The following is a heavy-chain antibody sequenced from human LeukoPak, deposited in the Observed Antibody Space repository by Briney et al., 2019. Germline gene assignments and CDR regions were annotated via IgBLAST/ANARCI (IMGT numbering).Heavy chain of an antibody. V-gene: IGHV3-30*02. D-gene: IGHD6-6*01. Sequence: GGSLRLSCAASGFTFSSYGMHWVRQAPGKGLEWVAFIRYDGSNKYYADSVKGRFTISRDNSKNTLYLQMNSLRAEDTAVYYCANQRRDSSSSSFRYHFDYWGQGTLVTVSS. CDR1: GFTFSSYG. J-gene: IGHJ4*02. CDR2: IRYDGSNK. CDR3: ANQRRDSSSSSFRYHFDY.